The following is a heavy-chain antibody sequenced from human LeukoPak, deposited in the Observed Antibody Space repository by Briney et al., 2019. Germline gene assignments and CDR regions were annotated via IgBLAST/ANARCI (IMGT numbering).Heavy chain of an antibody. CDR1: GFTLSHYA. CDR3: ARPNGYSSGSYYDLTWDY. CDR2: ISGSSTGA. V-gene: IGHV3-21*01. Sequence: GALRLSCSMSGFTLSHYAMNWVRQAPGRGLEWVSVISGSSTGAYYADSVKGRFTISRDNAKNSLYLQMNSLRAEDTAIYYCARPNGYSSGSYYDLTWDYWGQGTLVTVPS. J-gene: IGHJ4*02. D-gene: IGHD3-22*01.